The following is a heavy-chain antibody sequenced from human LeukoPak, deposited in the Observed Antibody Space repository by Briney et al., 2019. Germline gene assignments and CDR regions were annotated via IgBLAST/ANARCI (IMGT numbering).Heavy chain of an antibody. Sequence: GGSLRLSCAASGFTFSSYAMSWVRQAPGKGLEWVSAISGSGGSTYYADSVKGRFTISRDKSKNTLYLQMNSLRAEDTAVYYCAKARAAFYYGMDVWGQGTTVTVSS. CDR2: ISGSGGST. CDR1: GFTFSSYA. J-gene: IGHJ6*02. D-gene: IGHD6-25*01. V-gene: IGHV3-23*01. CDR3: AKARAAFYYGMDV.